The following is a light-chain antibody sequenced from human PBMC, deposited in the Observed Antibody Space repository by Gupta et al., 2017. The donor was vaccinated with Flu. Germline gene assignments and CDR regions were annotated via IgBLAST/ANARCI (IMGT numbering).Light chain of an antibody. CDR2: KTD. Sequence: QTVVTQEPSLTVSQGGLVPLSCASSAGTVINDYYPNWFQQKAGQAPRALIYKTDNRHSWTPARFSGSLLGGKAALTLSGAQPEDEADYYCLIMYGAAWVFGGGTKLTVL. J-gene: IGLJ3*02. CDR1: AGTVINDYY. V-gene: IGLV7-43*01. CDR3: LIMYGAAWV.